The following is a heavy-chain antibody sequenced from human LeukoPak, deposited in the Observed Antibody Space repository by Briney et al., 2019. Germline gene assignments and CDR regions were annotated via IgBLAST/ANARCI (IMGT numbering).Heavy chain of an antibody. CDR2: ISGSGGST. CDR3: AKNKKSTTGTTMYYLDY. V-gene: IGHV3-23*01. D-gene: IGHD1-1*01. Sequence: PGGSLRLSCAASGFTFSSYAMSWVRQAPGKGLEWVSAISGSGGSTYYADSVKGRFTISRDNSKNTLYLQMNSLRAEDTAVYYCAKNKKSTTGTTMYYLDYWGQGTLVTVSS. CDR1: GFTFSSYA. J-gene: IGHJ4*02.